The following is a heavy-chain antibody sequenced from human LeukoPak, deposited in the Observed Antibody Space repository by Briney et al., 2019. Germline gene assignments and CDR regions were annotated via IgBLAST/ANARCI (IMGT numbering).Heavy chain of an antibody. V-gene: IGHV4-38-2*02. CDR2: IYHSGST. Sequence: SETLSLTCTVSSGSISSGYYWGWIRQPPGKGLERIGSIYHSGSTYYNPSLKSRVTISVDTSKNQFSLKLSSVTAADTAVYYCARGGKSGYFLYYFDYWGQGTLVTVSS. CDR3: ARGGKSGYFLYYFDY. J-gene: IGHJ4*02. CDR1: SGSISSGYY. D-gene: IGHD2/OR15-2a*01.